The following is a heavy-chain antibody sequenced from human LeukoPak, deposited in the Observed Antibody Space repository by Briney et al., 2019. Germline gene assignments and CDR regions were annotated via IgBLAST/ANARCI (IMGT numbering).Heavy chain of an antibody. Sequence: SETLSLTCTVSGGSISSSSYYWGWIRRPPGKGLEWIGNIYYSGSTYYNPSLKSRVTISVDTSKNQFSLKLSSVTAADTAVYYCARHQNYDILTGYYHPYFDYWGQGTLVTVSS. CDR1: GGSISSSSYY. V-gene: IGHV4-39*01. J-gene: IGHJ4*02. CDR2: IYYSGST. D-gene: IGHD3-9*01. CDR3: ARHQNYDILTGYYHPYFDY.